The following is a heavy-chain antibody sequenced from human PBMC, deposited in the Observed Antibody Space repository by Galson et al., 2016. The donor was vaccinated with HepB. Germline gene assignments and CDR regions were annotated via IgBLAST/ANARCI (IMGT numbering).Heavy chain of an antibody. V-gene: IGHV3-23*01. CDR2: ISGTGITT. CDR3: AKVGPLRFVEWFYNWFDP. J-gene: IGHJ5*02. Sequence: SLRLSCAASGFTFDKYAMNWVRQAPGKGLQWVSSISGTGITTYYADSVRGRFTVSRDNSKNTLFLQMSNLRADGTAVYYCAKVGPLRFVEWFYNWFDPWGQGTLVTVSS. CDR1: GFTFDKYA. D-gene: IGHD3-3*01.